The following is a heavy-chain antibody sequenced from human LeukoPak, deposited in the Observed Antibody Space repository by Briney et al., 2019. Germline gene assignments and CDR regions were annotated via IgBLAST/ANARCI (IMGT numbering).Heavy chain of an antibody. Sequence: GGSLRLSCAASGFTFSSYGMHWVRQAPGKGLEWVAVIWRDGSNENYPDSVKGRFTISRDNSKNTLFLQMNSLRTEDTAVYYCARDFGARPFDIWGQGTMVTVSS. CDR3: ARDFGARPFDI. V-gene: IGHV3-33*08. CDR2: IWRDGSNE. D-gene: IGHD3-10*01. J-gene: IGHJ3*02. CDR1: GFTFSSYG.